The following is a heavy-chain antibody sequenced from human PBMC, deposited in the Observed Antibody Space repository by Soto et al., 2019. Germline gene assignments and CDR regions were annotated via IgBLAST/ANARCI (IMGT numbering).Heavy chain of an antibody. Sequence: ASVKVSCKASGCTFTGYYMHWVRQAPGQGLEWMGWINPNSGGTNYAQKFQGRVTMTRDTSISTAYMELSRLRSDDTAVYYCARPSSGSFRYYFDYWGQGTLVTVSS. J-gene: IGHJ4*02. V-gene: IGHV1-2*02. D-gene: IGHD1-26*01. CDR1: GCTFTGYY. CDR3: ARPSSGSFRYYFDY. CDR2: INPNSGGT.